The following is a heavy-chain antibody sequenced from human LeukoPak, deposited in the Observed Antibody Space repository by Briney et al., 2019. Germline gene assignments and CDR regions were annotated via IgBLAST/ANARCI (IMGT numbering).Heavy chain of an antibody. V-gene: IGHV1-69*05. CDR3: ARGSGWFGELLSEPFDY. Sequence: ASVKVSCKASGGTFSSYAISWLRQAPGQGLEWMGRIIPIFGTANYAQKFQGRVTITTDESTSTAYMELSSLRSEDTAVYYCARGSGWFGELLSEPFDYWGQGTLVTVSS. CDR2: IIPIFGTA. D-gene: IGHD3-10*01. CDR1: GGTFSSYA. J-gene: IGHJ4*02.